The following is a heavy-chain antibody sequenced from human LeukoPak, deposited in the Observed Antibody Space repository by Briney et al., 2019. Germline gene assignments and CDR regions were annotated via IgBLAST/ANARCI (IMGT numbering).Heavy chain of an antibody. J-gene: IGHJ4*02. CDR1: SGSIINYY. V-gene: IGHV4-59*08. CDR3: ARGRGATVITNFDY. Sequence: ASETLSLTCTVSSGSIINYYWSWIRQPPGKGLEWIGYIHYSGSTNYNPSLKSRVTISVDTSKSQFSLKLSSVTAADTAVYYCARGRGATVITNFDYWGQGTLVSVSS. CDR2: IHYSGST. D-gene: IGHD4-23*01.